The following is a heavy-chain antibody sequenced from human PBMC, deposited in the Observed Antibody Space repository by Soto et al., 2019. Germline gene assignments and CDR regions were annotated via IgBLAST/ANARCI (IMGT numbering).Heavy chain of an antibody. CDR1: GFTFSNYG. V-gene: IGHV3-33*01. CDR2: IWFDGSKT. Sequence: QVQLVASGGGVVQPGRSLRLSCPASGFTFSNYGMHWVRQAPGKGLDWVAVIWFDGSKTYHADSVKGRFTISRDNSKNSLYHKMTSLRAEDTAIYYCARDTAVAGTVFDYWGQGTLVTVCS. D-gene: IGHD6-19*01. J-gene: IGHJ4*02. CDR3: ARDTAVAGTVFDY.